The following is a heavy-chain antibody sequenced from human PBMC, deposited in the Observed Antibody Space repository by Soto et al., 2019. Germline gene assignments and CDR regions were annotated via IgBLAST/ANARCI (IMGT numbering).Heavy chain of an antibody. D-gene: IGHD3-3*01. CDR1: GGSSSSYY. CDR3: ARTAYDFWSGYYMDV. Sequence: SETLSLTCTVSGGSSSSYYWTWIRQPPGKGLEWIGHIYDSGSTNYNPSLKSRVSMSVDTSKNQFSLKLSSVTAADTAVYYCARTAYDFWSGYYMDVWGQGTTVTVSS. CDR2: IYDSGST. V-gene: IGHV4-59*01. J-gene: IGHJ6*02.